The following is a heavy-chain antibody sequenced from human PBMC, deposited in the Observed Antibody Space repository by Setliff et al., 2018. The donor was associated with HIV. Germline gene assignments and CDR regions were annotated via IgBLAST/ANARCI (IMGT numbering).Heavy chain of an antibody. CDR3: VTGEGLRF. D-gene: IGHD2-15*01. V-gene: IGHV1-69-2*01. Sequence: GASVKVSCKASLYTFTDYYMHWVQQAPGKELEWMGRVDPEDDKTIYAEMFQGRVTMTTATSSDTAYLYLSSLRSEDTAVYYCVTGEGLRFWGQGTLVTV. J-gene: IGHJ4*02. CDR1: LYTFTDYY. CDR2: VDPEDDKT.